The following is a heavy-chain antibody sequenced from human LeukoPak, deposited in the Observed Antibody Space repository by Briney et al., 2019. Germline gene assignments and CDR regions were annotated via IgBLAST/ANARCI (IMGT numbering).Heavy chain of an antibody. CDR3: ARDLGDYNSYGEMGI. V-gene: IGHV3-21*01. J-gene: IGHJ4*02. Sequence: ESGGGLVKPGGSLRLSCAASGFTFRSYTMHWVRQAPGQGLEWISSISTGGSYIYYADSLKGRFTLSRDNAKNSLYLQMNSLRAEDTAVYYCARDLGDYNSYGEMGIWGQGTLVTVSS. D-gene: IGHD3-10*01. CDR2: ISTGGSYI. CDR1: GFTFRSYT.